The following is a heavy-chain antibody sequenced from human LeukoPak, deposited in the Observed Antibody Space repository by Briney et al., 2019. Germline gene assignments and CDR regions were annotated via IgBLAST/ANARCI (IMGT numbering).Heavy chain of an antibody. CDR1: GFTFDDYA. CDR3: AKDPRWFGELLLYYFDY. V-gene: IGHV3-9*01. CDR2: ISWNSGSI. D-gene: IGHD3-10*01. J-gene: IGHJ4*02. Sequence: GRSLRLSCAASGFTFDDYAMHWVRQAPGKGLEWVSGISWNSGSIGYADSVKGRFTISRDNAKNSLYLQMNSLRAEDTALYYCAKDPRWFGELLLYYFDYWGQGTLVTVSS.